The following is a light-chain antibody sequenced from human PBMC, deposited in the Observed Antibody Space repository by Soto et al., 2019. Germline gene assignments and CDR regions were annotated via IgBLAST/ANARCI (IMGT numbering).Light chain of an antibody. CDR2: KAS. V-gene: IGKV1-5*03. CDR1: QSISSW. J-gene: IGKJ1*01. Sequence: IRMTQSQSSFSASTGDIVTITCRASQSISSWLAWYQQKPGKAPKLLIYKASSLESGVPSRFSGSGSGTEFTLTISSLQPDDFATYYCQQFWTFGQGTKVDIK. CDR3: QQFWT.